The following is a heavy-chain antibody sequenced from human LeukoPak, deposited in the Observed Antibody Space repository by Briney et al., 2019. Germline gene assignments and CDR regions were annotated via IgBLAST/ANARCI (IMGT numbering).Heavy chain of an antibody. V-gene: IGHV3-9*01. CDR2: ISWNSGSI. CDR1: GFTFDDYA. J-gene: IGHJ4*02. CDR3: AKDMDVYGSESLAYYFDY. D-gene: IGHD3-10*01. Sequence: SLRLSCAASGFTFDDYAMHWVRQAPGKGLEWVSGISWNSGSIAYADSVKGRFTISRDNAKNSLFLQMNSLRPEDTALYYCAKDMDVYGSESLAYYFDYWGQGTLVTVSS.